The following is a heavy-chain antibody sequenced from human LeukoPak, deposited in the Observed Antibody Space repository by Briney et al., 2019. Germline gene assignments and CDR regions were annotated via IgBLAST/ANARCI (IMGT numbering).Heavy chain of an antibody. D-gene: IGHD1-26*01. V-gene: IGHV3-7*04. CDR2: IKEGGSEK. CDR1: GFSFSTYE. Sequence: PGGSLRLSRAASGFSFSTYEMNWVRQAPGKGLEWVANIKEGGSEKYYVDSVKGRFTIFRDNAKNSLSLHMNSLRSEDTAVYYCARESLLGGLDFWGQGTLVIVSS. J-gene: IGHJ4*02. CDR3: ARESLLGGLDF.